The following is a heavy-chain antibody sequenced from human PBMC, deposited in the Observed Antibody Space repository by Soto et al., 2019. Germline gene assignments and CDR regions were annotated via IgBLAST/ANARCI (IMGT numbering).Heavy chain of an antibody. CDR1: GGSISSGGYY. V-gene: IGHV4-31*03. CDR2: IYYSGST. CDR3: AREGLYWFDP. Sequence: TLALTCTVSGGSISSGGYYGSWIRQHPGKGLEWIGYIYYSGSTYYNPSLKSRVTISVDTSKNQFSLKLSSVTAADTAVYYCAREGLYWFDPWGQGTLVTVSS. J-gene: IGHJ5*02. D-gene: IGHD2-15*01.